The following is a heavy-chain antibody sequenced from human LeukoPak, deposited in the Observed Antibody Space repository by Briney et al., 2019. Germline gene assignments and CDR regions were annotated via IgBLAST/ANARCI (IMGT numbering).Heavy chain of an antibody. CDR2: INYSGST. J-gene: IGHJ6*02. V-gene: IGHV4-34*01. Sequence: PSETLSLTCAVYGGSFSGYYWSWIRQPPGKGLECIGEINYSGSTKYNPSLKSRVTISADTSKNQFSLKLSSVTAADTAVYYCARVAITIFGNHQVDYYGMDVWGQGTTVTVSS. D-gene: IGHD3-3*01. CDR3: ARVAITIFGNHQVDYYGMDV. CDR1: GGSFSGYY.